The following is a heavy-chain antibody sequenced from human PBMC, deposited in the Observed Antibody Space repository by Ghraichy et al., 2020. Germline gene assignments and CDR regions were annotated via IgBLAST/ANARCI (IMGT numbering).Heavy chain of an antibody. V-gene: IGHV3-64*02. J-gene: IGHJ3*02. CDR1: GFTFSNFA. CDR3: ARASSWSAYDPFDI. CDR2: ISNNGGST. D-gene: IGHD1-1*01. Sequence: LTCAASGFTFSNFAMYWVRQAPGKGLEFVSGISNNGGSTYYADSVKGRFTISRDNSKNMLYLQMGSLRAEDMAVYYCARASSWSAYDPFDIWGQGTMVTVSS.